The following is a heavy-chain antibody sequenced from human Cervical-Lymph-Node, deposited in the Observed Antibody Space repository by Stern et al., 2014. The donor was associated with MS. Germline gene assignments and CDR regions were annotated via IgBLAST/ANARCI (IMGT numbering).Heavy chain of an antibody. D-gene: IGHD2-8*02. CDR3: AKHACTGAACPFDL. J-gene: IGHJ4*02. Sequence: QLQLQESGPGLVKPSETLSLTCAVSGDSISSYTHYWAWIRQPPGKGLEWIGRVYYSGATYYNPSLKSPVTIPGDTSKNHFSLGLNSVTAADTAVYYCAKHACTGAACPFDLWGQGTLVTVSS. CDR2: VYYSGAT. V-gene: IGHV4-39*01. CDR1: GDSISSYTHY.